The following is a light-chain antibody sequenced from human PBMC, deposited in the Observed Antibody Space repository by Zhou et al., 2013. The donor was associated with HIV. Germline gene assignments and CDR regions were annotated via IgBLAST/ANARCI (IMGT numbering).Light chain of an antibody. CDR1: QSVSSY. V-gene: IGKV3-15*01. J-gene: IGKJ2*01. CDR2: GAS. Sequence: ETVMTQSPATLSVSPGERATLSCRASQSVSSYLAWYQQKPGQAPRLLIYGASTRATGIPARFSGSGSGTEFTLTISSLQSEDFAVYYCQQYNNWPRTFGQGTKLEIK. CDR3: QQYNNWPRT.